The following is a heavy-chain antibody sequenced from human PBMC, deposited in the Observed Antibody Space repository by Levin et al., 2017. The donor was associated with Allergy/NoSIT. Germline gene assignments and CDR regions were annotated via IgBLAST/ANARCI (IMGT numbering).Heavy chain of an antibody. Sequence: SCAASGFTFDDYAMHWVRQAPGKGLEWVSGISWNSGSIGYADSVKGRFTISRDNAKNSLYLQMNSLRAEDTALYYCAKDIGYDSSGRYYYYGMDGWGQGTTVTVSS. J-gene: IGHJ6*02. V-gene: IGHV3-9*01. CDR2: ISWNSGSI. CDR1: GFTFDDYA. CDR3: AKDIGYDSSGRYYYYGMDG. D-gene: IGHD3-22*01.